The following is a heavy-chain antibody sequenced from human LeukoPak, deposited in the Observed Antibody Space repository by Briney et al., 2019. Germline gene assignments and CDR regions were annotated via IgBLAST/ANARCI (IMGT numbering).Heavy chain of an antibody. CDR3: ARRRLSNNWFDP. Sequence: SVKVSCKTSGDTFTTYAIIWVRQAPGQGLEWMGGIIPMFGTPNYAQRLQGRVTITADKSTKTAYMELSSLRSEDTAVYYCARRRLSNNWFDPWGQGTLVTVSS. V-gene: IGHV1-69*06. D-gene: IGHD3-16*02. CDR1: GDTFTTYA. J-gene: IGHJ5*02. CDR2: IIPMFGTP.